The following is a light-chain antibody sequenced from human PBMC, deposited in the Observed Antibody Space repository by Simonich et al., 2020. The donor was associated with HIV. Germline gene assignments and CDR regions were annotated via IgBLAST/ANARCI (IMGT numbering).Light chain of an antibody. CDR3: SSYTGSNTVI. CDR2: DVS. V-gene: IGLV2-14*01. Sequence: QSALTQPASVSGSPGQSITISCTGTSSDVGDYNYVSWYQQHPGQAPKLMIYDVSNRPSGVSYRFSASKSGNTASLTISGLQAEDEANYYCSSYTGSNTVIFGGGTKLTVL. CDR1: SSDVGDYNY. J-gene: IGLJ2*01.